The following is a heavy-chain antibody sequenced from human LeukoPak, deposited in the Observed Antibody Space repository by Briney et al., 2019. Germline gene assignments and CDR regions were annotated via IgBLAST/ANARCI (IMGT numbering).Heavy chain of an antibody. J-gene: IGHJ6*02. D-gene: IGHD3-22*01. V-gene: IGHV3-23*01. Sequence: PGGGLRLCCAAPGFTLSYDSMSSVRQTRGKGPGLVSAISGGAGSTYYADSVKGRFTISRDNSKNTLYLQMNSLRAEDTAVYYCARELREGSDSSGYYYYYYYYGMDVWGQGTTVTVSS. CDR3: ARELREGSDSSGYYYYYYYYGMDV. CDR1: GFTLSYDS. CDR2: ISGGAGST.